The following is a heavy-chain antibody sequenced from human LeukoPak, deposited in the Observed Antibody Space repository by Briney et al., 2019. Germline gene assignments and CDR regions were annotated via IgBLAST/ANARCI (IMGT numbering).Heavy chain of an antibody. J-gene: IGHJ5*02. CDR3: ARETGGSGSYHMNWFDP. CDR1: GGSISSSSYY. D-gene: IGHD3-10*01. CDR2: IYYSGST. Sequence: SETLSLTCTVSGGSISSSSYYWGWIRQPPGKGLEWIGSIYYSGSTYYNPSLKSRVTISVDTSKNQFSLKLSSVTAADTAVYYCARETGGSGSYHMNWFDPWGQGTLVTVSS. V-gene: IGHV4-39*07.